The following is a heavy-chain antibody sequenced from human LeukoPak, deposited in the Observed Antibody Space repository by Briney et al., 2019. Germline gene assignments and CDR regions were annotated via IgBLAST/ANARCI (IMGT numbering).Heavy chain of an antibody. D-gene: IGHD6-19*01. CDR3: AKEPHSCGWYWRLSD. Sequence: GGSLRHSCAASRFTLSSYTITWVRPAPGEGLEWVSAFCVSGGSTYYAASEKVRCTISRANPKTTLYLQMKSLRAEDTAVYFCAKEPHSCGWYWRLSDWGRGTVVSVSS. J-gene: IGHJ4*02. CDR2: FCVSGGST. V-gene: IGHV3-23*01. CDR1: RFTLSSYT.